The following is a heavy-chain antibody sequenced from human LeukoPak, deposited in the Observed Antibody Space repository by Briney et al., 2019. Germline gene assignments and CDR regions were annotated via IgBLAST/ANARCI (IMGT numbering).Heavy chain of an antibody. CDR3: ARDLSSGWDAFDI. D-gene: IGHD6-19*01. CDR1: GFTVSSNY. Sequence: GFLRLSCASSGFTVSSNYMSRVRQAPRKGPGWVLVIYSGGSTYYADSVKGRFTISRDNSKNTLYLQMNSLRAEDTAVYYCARDLSSGWDAFDIWGQGTMVTVSS. CDR2: IYSGGST. J-gene: IGHJ3*02. V-gene: IGHV3-53*01.